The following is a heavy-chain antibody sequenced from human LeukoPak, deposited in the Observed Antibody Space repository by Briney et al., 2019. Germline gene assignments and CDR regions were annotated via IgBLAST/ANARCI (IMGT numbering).Heavy chain of an antibody. V-gene: IGHV4-59*01. J-gene: IGHJ3*01. CDR1: GDSISGYY. D-gene: IGHD5-18*01. CDR2: IHYSGST. Sequence: PSATLSLTCNVSGDSISGYYWSWIRQPPGKGLEWIGYIHYSGSTKYNPSIRSRATISIDSSKNQFSLRLSSVIAADTAVYYCARDNRHSPGPLDVWGHGTMVTVSS. CDR3: ARDNRHSPGPLDV.